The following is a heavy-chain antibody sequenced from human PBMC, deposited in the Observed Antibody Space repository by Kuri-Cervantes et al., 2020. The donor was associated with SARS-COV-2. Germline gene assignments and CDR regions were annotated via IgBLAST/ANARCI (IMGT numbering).Heavy chain of an antibody. CDR1: GYSFSSYW. CDR2: IYPGDSDT. D-gene: IGHD4/OR15-4a*01. Sequence: GGSLRLSCKGSGYSFSSYWIAWVRQVPGKGLECMGVIYPGDSDTTYSPSFQGQVTISVDKSISTAYLQWSSLKASDTAIYYCARTSTITPYYFDYWGQGTLVTVSS. V-gene: IGHV5-51*01. CDR3: ARTSTITPYYFDY. J-gene: IGHJ4*02.